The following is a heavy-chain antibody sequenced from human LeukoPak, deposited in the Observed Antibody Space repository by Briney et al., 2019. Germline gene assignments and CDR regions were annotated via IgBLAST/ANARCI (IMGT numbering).Heavy chain of an antibody. V-gene: IGHV1-69-2*01. CDR1: GYTFTDYY. D-gene: IGHD4-23*01. J-gene: IGHJ1*01. Sequence: ATVKISCTVSGYTFTDYYMHWVQQAPGKGLEWMGLVDPEDGETIYAEKFQGRVTITADTSPATPYMEPSSLRSEDTAVYYCATDRGGNSLDFQHWGQGTLVTVSS. CDR3: ATDRGGNSLDFQH. CDR2: VDPEDGET.